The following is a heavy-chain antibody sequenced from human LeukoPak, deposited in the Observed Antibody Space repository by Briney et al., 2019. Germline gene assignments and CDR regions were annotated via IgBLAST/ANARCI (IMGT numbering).Heavy chain of an antibody. CDR3: ARVGAAAGIWFDP. CDR1: GGSISSSSYY. V-gene: IGHV4-39*07. Sequence: TSETLSLTCTVSGGSISSSSYYWGWIRQPPGKGLEWIGSIYYSGSTYYNPSLKSRVTISVDTSKNQFSLKLSSVTAADTAVYYCARVGAAAGIWFDPWGQGTLVTVSS. D-gene: IGHD6-13*01. CDR2: IYYSGST. J-gene: IGHJ5*02.